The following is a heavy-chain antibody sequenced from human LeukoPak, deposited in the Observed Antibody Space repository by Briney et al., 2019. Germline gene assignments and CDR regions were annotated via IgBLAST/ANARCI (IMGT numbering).Heavy chain of an antibody. Sequence: GGSLRLSCAASGFTFSSYSMNWVRQAPGKGLEWVSSISSSSSYIYYADSVKGRFTISIDNAKNSLYLQMNSLRAEDTAVYYCARDVGREDDYWGQGTLATVSS. J-gene: IGHJ4*02. CDR1: GFTFSSYS. CDR3: ARDVGREDDY. CDR2: ISSSSSYI. V-gene: IGHV3-21*01. D-gene: IGHD2-15*01.